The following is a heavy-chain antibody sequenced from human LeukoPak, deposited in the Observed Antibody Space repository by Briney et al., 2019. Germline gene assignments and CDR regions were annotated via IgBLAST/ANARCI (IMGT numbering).Heavy chain of an antibody. CDR2: IYYSGST. V-gene: IGHV4-59*12. CDR3: ARDAGSGYFWYFDL. D-gene: IGHD3-22*01. J-gene: IGHJ2*01. Sequence: SETLSLTCIVSGGSISSYYWSWIRQPPGKGLEWIGYIYYSGSTNYNPSLKSRVTISVDTSKNQFSLKLSSVTAADTAVYYCARDAGSGYFWYFDLWGRGTLVTVSS. CDR1: GGSISSYY.